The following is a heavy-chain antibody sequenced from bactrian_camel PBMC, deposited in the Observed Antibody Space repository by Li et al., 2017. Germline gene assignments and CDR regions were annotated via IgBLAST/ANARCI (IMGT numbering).Heavy chain of an antibody. D-gene: IGHD3*01. V-gene: IGHV3S53*01. Sequence: VQLVESGGGSVPAGGSLRLSCAISGYSYGGYYIGWVRQAPGKEREGVAVIAPDGSTNYGDSVRGRFTISKDNAKNTVSLEMTSLTPEDTAVYYCAADPAEETSGEWCFIRQNYNFGQGTQVTVS. J-gene: IGHJ4*01. CDR1: GYSYGGYY. CDR2: IAPDGST.